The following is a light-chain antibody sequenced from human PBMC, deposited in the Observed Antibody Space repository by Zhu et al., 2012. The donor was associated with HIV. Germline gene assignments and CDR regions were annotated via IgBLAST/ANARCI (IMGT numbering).Light chain of an antibody. CDR1: EVIKNN. Sequence: DFQLTQSPSFLSASVGDRVTISCRASEVIKNNLAWYQQKPGKAPKLLIYDASTLQSGVPSRFSGTGSGTEFTLTISSLQPEDFAIYYCQQLNSQPLFTFGPGTKVEI. V-gene: IGKV1-9*01. J-gene: IGKJ3*01. CDR3: QQLNSQPLFT. CDR2: DAS.